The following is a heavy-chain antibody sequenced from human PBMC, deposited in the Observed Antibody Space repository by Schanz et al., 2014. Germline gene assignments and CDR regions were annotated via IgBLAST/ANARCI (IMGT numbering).Heavy chain of an antibody. CDR2: ISGSGGST. V-gene: IGHV3-11*04. Sequence: QMQLVESGGGLVKPGGSLRLSCVASGFSFSDSFMSWIRQAPGKGLEWVSAISGSGGSTYYADSVTGRFTISRDNAKNTLYLQMNTLRAEDTAVYYCARKMKLGVYGGKGHDSLDIWGQGTMVTVSS. CDR1: GFSFSDSF. D-gene: IGHD4-17*01. J-gene: IGHJ3*02. CDR3: ARKMKLGVYGGKGHDSLDI.